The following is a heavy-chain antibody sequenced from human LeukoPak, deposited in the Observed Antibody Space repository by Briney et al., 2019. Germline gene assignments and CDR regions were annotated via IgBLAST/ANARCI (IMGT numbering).Heavy chain of an antibody. Sequence: SGPALVKPTQTLTLTCTFSGFSLSTSGMCVSWIRQPPGKALEWLARIDWDDDKYYSTSLKTRLTISKDTSKNQVILTMTNMDPVDTATYYCARMPYYDSSGYYLHDAFDIWGQGTMVTVSS. CDR1: GFSLSTSGMC. J-gene: IGHJ3*02. D-gene: IGHD3-22*01. V-gene: IGHV2-70*11. CDR3: ARMPYYDSSGYYLHDAFDI. CDR2: IDWDDDK.